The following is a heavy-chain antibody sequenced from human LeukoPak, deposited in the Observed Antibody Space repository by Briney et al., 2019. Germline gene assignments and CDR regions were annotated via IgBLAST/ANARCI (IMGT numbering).Heavy chain of an antibody. J-gene: IGHJ6*02. CDR3: ARHGKRVTTFRGPRTYGMDV. CDR2: IYTSGST. CDR1: GGSISSGSYY. Sequence: PSETLSLTCTVSGGSISSGSYYWSWIWQPAGKGLEWIGRIYTSGSTNYNPSLKSRVTISVDTSKNQFSLKLSSVTAADTAVYYCARHGKRVTTFRGPRTYGMDVWGQGTTVTVSS. D-gene: IGHD3-16*01. V-gene: IGHV4-61*02.